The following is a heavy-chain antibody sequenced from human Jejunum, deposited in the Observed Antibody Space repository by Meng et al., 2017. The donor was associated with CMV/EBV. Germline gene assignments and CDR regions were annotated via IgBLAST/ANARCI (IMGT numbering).Heavy chain of an antibody. J-gene: IGHJ2*01. CDR2: IGLSGET. CDR3: ARESHSSAWNNRYFDI. V-gene: IGHV3-13*01. D-gene: IGHD6-19*01. Sequence: GFTFSIYEFHWVRQTKGKGLEWVSAIGLSGETYYSDSVKGRFTISRDNAKNSLYLQMNSLRDGDTAVYYCARESHSSAWNNRYFDIWGRGTLVTVSS. CDR1: GFTFSIYE.